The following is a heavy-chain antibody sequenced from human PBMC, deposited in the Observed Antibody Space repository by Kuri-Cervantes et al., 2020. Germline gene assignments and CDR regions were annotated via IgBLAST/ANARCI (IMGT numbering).Heavy chain of an antibody. J-gene: IGHJ3*02. CDR1: GYSFTSYW. CDR2: IYPGDSDT. CDR3: ARRGIVATIKDAFDI. Sequence: GESLKISCKGSGYSFTSYWIGWVHQMPGKGLEWMGIIYPGDSDTRYSPSFQGQVTISADKSISTAYLQWSSLKASDTAMYYCARRGIVATIKDAFDIWGQGTMVTVSS. D-gene: IGHD5-12*01. V-gene: IGHV5-51*07.